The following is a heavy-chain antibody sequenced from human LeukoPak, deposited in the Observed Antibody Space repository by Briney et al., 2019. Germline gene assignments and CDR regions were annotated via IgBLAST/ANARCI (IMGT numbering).Heavy chain of an antibody. J-gene: IGHJ6*03. CDR3: ARDYCSSTSCSPRYMDV. CDR2: INPNSGGT. V-gene: IGHV1-2*02. CDR1: GGTFSSYA. D-gene: IGHD2-2*01. Sequence: GASVKVSCKASGGTFSSYAISWVRQAPGQGLEWMGWINPNSGGTNYAQKFQGRVTMTRDTSISTDYMELSRLRSDDTAVYYCARDYCSSTSCSPRYMDVWGKGTTVTVSS.